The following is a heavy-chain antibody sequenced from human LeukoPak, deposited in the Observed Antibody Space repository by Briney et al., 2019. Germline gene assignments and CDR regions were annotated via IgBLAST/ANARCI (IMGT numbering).Heavy chain of an antibody. D-gene: IGHD3-10*01. CDR3: ARIMVRGVIGSGGMDV. V-gene: IGHV1-69*13. J-gene: IGHJ6*04. CDR1: GGTFSSYA. Sequence: ASVKVSCKASGGTFSSYAISWVRQAPGQGLEWMGGIIPIFGTANYAQKFQGRVTITADESTSTAYMELSSLRSEDTAVYYCARIMVRGVIGSGGMDVWGKGTTVTVSS. CDR2: IIPIFGTA.